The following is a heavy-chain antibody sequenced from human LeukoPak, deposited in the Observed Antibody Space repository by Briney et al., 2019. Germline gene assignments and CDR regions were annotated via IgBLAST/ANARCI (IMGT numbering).Heavy chain of an antibody. J-gene: IGHJ4*02. CDR2: VIQDGSES. CDR3: ARSLRSPRYCIDDTCYFDY. V-gene: IGHV3-7*03. D-gene: IGHD2-15*01. Sequence: GSLRLSCAASGFPFTVYRMNWVRQAPGKGLEWVATVIQDGSESYYVASVKGRFTISRDNAKNTQYLQIDSLRVEDTAVYYCARSLRSPRYCIDDTCYFDYWGQGTLVTVSS. CDR1: GFPFTVYR.